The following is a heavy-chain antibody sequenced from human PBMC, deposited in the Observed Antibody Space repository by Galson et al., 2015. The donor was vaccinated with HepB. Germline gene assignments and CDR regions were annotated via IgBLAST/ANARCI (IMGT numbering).Heavy chain of an antibody. D-gene: IGHD5-12*01. CDR1: GGSISSYY. V-gene: IGHV4-59*08. Sequence: TLSLTCTVSGGSISSYYWSWIRQPPGKGLEWIGYIYYSGSTNYNPSLKSRVTISVDTSKNQFSLKLSSVTAADTAVYYCARFLIVATTGHFDYWGQGTLVTVSS. CDR3: ARFLIVATTGHFDY. CDR2: IYYSGST. J-gene: IGHJ4*02.